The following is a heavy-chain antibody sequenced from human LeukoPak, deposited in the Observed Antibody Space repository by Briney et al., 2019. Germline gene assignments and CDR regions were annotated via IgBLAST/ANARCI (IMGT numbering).Heavy chain of an antibody. CDR2: MNPNSGNT. V-gene: IGHV1-8*01. J-gene: IGHJ4*02. CDR3: ARGSLVVTAILY. CDR1: GYTFTSYD. D-gene: IGHD2-21*02. Sequence: ASVKVSCKASGYTFTSYDINWVRQATGQGLEWMGWMNPNSGNTGYAQKFQGRVTMTRDTSTSTVYMELSSLRSEDTAVYYCARGSLVVTAILYWGQGTLVTVSS.